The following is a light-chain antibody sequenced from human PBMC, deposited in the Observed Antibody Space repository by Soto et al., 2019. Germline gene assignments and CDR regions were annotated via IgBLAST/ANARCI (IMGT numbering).Light chain of an antibody. CDR3: QHYKSLYT. V-gene: IGKV3-15*01. J-gene: IGKJ2*01. CDR1: QNIGNS. Sequence: EIVMTQFPATLSVSPGERATLFCRASQNIGNSLAWYQQKPGQAPRLLFYRTSTRATGVAARFSGSGSGTEFTLTISSLQSEDFAVYYCQHYKSLYTFGQGTKLEIK. CDR2: RTS.